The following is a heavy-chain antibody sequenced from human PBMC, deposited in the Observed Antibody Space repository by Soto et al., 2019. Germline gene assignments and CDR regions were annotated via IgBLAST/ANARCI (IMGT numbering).Heavy chain of an antibody. Sequence: QLQLQESGSGLVKPSQTLSLTCAVSGGSISSGGYSWSWIRQPPGKGLEWIGYIYHSGSTYYNPSLKSRVTISVDRSKNQFSLKLSSVTAADTAVYYCARAAGYSSSWYVFDYWGQGTLVTVSS. CDR2: IYHSGST. CDR3: ARAAGYSSSWYVFDY. J-gene: IGHJ4*02. CDR1: GGSISSGGYS. V-gene: IGHV4-30-2*01. D-gene: IGHD6-13*01.